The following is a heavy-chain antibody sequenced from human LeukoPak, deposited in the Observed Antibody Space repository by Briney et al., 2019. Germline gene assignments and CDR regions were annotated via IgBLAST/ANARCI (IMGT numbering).Heavy chain of an antibody. D-gene: IGHD3-22*01. Sequence: ASVKVSCKASGYTFAGYYMHWVRQAPGQGLEWMGWINPNSGGTNYAQKFQGRVTMTTDTSTSTAYMELRSLRSDDTAVYYCAREYYDSSRFDYWGQGTLVTVSS. CDR2: INPNSGGT. J-gene: IGHJ4*02. V-gene: IGHV1-2*02. CDR3: AREYYDSSRFDY. CDR1: GYTFAGYY.